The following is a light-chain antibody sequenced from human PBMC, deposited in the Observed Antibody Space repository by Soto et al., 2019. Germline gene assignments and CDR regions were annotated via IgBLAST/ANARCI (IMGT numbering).Light chain of an antibody. Sequence: DIQMTQSPPSPSASVGDRVTITCRASHAISNYLAWYQQKPGKVPELLIYAASTLQSGVPSRFSGSGSGTGFTLTISSLQPEDVATYYCQKYDRAPRTFGQGTKVDIK. CDR2: AAS. CDR1: HAISNY. J-gene: IGKJ1*01. V-gene: IGKV1-27*01. CDR3: QKYDRAPRT.